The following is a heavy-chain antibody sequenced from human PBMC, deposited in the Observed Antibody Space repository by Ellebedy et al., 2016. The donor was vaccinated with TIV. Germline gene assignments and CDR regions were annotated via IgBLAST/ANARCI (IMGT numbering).Heavy chain of an antibody. V-gene: IGHV3-11*06. CDR2: ISSSSSYT. CDR3: ARDRGYYGSGIDY. D-gene: IGHD3-10*01. Sequence: GESLKISXAASGFTFSDYYMSWIRQAPGKGLEWVSYISSSSSYTNYADSVKGRFTISRDNAKNSLYLQMNSLRAEDTAVYYCARDRGYYGSGIDYWGQGTLVTVSS. CDR1: GFTFSDYY. J-gene: IGHJ4*02.